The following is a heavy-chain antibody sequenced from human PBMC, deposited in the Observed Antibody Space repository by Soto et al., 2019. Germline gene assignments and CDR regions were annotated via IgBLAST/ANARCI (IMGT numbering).Heavy chain of an antibody. CDR1: GGSISSGDYY. CDR3: ASRKSSPYFDY. Sequence: SETLSLTCTVSGGSISSGDYYWSWIRQPPGKGLEWIGYIYYIGSTYYNPSLKSRVTISVDTSKNQFSLKLSSVTAADTAVYYCASRKSSPYFDYWGQGTLVTVSS. J-gene: IGHJ4*02. CDR2: IYYIGST. D-gene: IGHD3-10*01. V-gene: IGHV4-30-4*01.